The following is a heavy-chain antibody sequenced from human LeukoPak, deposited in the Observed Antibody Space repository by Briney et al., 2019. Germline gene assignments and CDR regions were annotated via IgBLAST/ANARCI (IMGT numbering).Heavy chain of an antibody. Sequence: ASVKVSCKASGYTFTSYGISWVRQAPGLGLEWMGWVSAYNGNTNYAQKLQGRVTMTTDTSTSTAYMELRSLRSDDTAVYYCARGMPNCSGGSCYFFWGQGTLVTVSS. J-gene: IGHJ4*02. CDR2: VSAYNGNT. CDR3: ARGMPNCSGGSCYFF. CDR1: GYTFTSYG. V-gene: IGHV1-18*01. D-gene: IGHD2-15*01.